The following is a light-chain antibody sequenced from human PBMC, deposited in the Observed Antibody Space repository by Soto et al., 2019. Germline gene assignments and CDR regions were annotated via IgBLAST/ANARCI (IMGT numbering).Light chain of an antibody. J-gene: IGKJ2*01. CDR1: QSVSSN. CDR3: QQYNNWPPKQYT. Sequence: EIVMTQSPATLSVSPGERATLSCRASQSVSSNLAWYQHKPGQAPRLLIYGASTRATGIPARFSDSGSGTEFSPTISSLQSEDFAVYYCQQYNNWPPKQYTFGQGTKLEIK. CDR2: GAS. V-gene: IGKV3-15*01.